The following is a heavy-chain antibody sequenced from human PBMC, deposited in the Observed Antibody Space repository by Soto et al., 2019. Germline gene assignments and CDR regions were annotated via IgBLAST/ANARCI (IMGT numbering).Heavy chain of an antibody. CDR1: GGSISSGGYS. CDR2: ISHSGST. V-gene: IGHV4-30-2*01. Sequence: QLQLQESGSGLVKPSQTLSLTCAVSGGSISSGGYSWSWIRQPPGKGLEWIGYISHSGSTYYNPSLXSXXTISVDRSKNQCSLKLSSVTAADTAVYYCARWFDPWGQGTLVTVSS. J-gene: IGHJ5*02. CDR3: ARWFDP.